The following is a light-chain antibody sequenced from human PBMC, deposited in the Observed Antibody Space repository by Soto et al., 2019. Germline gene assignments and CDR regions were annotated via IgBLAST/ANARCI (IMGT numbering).Light chain of an antibody. V-gene: IGKV3-15*01. CDR1: QSVRDN. Sequence: EILLTQSPGALAVSPGEVATLSCRASQSVRDNLAWYQQKPSQAPRLLIYRASIRATGVPARFGGSGSGTEFTLTISGLQSEDVSIYFCQHYNFWPHSFGQGTKVDI. J-gene: IGKJ2*01. CDR3: QHYNFWPHS. CDR2: RAS.